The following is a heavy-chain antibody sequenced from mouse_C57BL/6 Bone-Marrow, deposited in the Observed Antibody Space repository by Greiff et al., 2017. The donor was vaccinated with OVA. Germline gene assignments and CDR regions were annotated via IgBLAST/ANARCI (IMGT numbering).Heavy chain of an antibody. CDR2: IDPNSGGT. V-gene: IGHV1-72*01. D-gene: IGHD1-1*01. J-gene: IGHJ1*03. Sequence: QVQLKQPGAELVKPGASVKLSCKASGYTFTSYCMHWVKQRPGRGLEWIGRIDPNSGGTTYNEKFKSKATLTVDKPSSTAYMQLSNLTSEDSAVYYCARGTTVVEDFDVWGTGTTVTVSS. CDR1: GYTFTSYC. CDR3: ARGTTVVEDFDV.